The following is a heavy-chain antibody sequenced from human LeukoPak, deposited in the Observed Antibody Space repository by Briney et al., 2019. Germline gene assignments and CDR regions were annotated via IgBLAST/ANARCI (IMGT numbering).Heavy chain of an antibody. CDR3: AREIIFPGT. Sequence: ASVKFSCKASGYTFTTYDINWVRQAPGQGLEWMGWMNPNSGHTGYAQKFQDRVTMTRDISVSTAYMELSSLASDDTAVYYCAREIIFPGTWGQGTLITVSS. J-gene: IGHJ4*02. V-gene: IGHV1-8*01. D-gene: IGHD3-9*01. CDR1: GYTFTTYD. CDR2: MNPNSGHT.